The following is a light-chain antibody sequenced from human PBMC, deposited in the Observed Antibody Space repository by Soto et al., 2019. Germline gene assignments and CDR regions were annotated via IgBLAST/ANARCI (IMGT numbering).Light chain of an antibody. J-gene: IGKJ1*01. Sequence: DIHMTQDPSSLSVSVGDRVTIACRASQSIGSWLAWYQQKPGKAPKLLIYEASTLQSGVPSRFSGSGSGTEFNLTPSSPRHDAIDNYYCQQYHSYSWPFGKGTKVDIK. CDR1: QSIGSW. V-gene: IGKV1-5*01. CDR3: QQYHSYSWP. CDR2: EAS.